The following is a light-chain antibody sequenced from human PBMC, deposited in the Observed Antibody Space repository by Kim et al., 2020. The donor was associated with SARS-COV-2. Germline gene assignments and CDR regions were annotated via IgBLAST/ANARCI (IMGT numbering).Light chain of an antibody. Sequence: GHSVTRSCPGPSSEVVGYNYVSWYQQHPGKAPKLMIYDVSKRPSGVPDRFAGSKSGNTASLTISGLQAEDEADYYCCSYAGSYNYVFGTGTKVTVL. CDR2: DVS. CDR3: CSYAGSYNYV. CDR1: SSEVVGYNY. J-gene: IGLJ1*01. V-gene: IGLV2-11*01.